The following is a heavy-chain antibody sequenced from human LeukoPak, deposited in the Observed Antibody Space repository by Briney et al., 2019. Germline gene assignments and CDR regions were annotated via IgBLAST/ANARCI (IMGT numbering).Heavy chain of an antibody. V-gene: IGHV3-23*01. Sequence: GGSLRLSCAAPGXPFSNYAVSWVRQAPGKGLESVSGISGSGGGTDYTDSVKGRFTISRDNSKNTLYLQMNSLRAEDTAVYYCTKGDRSSGWSVWGQGALVTVSS. J-gene: IGHJ4*02. CDR2: ISGSGGGT. CDR3: TKGDRSSGWSV. CDR1: GXPFSNYA. D-gene: IGHD6-19*01.